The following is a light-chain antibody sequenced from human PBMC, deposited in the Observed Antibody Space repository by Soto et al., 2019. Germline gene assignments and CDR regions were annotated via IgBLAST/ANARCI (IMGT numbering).Light chain of an antibody. J-gene: IGKJ1*01. CDR2: AAS. V-gene: IGKV1-39*01. CDR3: QQSDSTPT. CDR1: QSISRY. Sequence: DIQMTQSPSSLSASVGDRDTITCRASQSISRYLNWYQHKSGKAPKLLIYAASSLQSGVPSRFSGGGSGTDFTLTISSLQPEDFATYYCQQSDSTPTFGQGTKVEIK.